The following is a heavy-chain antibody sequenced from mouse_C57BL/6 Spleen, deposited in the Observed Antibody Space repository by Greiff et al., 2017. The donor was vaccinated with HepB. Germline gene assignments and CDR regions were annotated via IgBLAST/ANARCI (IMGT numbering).Heavy chain of an antibody. D-gene: IGHD1-1*01. J-gene: IGHJ1*03. Sequence: EVMLVESGEGLVKPGGSLKLSCAASGFTFSSYAMSWVRQTPEKRLEWVAYISSGGDYIYYADTVKGRFTISRDNARNTLYLQMSSLKSEDTAMYYCTRDLEVLLRSYWYFDVWGTGTTVTVSS. CDR1: GFTFSSYA. CDR3: TRDLEVLLRSYWYFDV. CDR2: ISSGGDYI. V-gene: IGHV5-9-1*02.